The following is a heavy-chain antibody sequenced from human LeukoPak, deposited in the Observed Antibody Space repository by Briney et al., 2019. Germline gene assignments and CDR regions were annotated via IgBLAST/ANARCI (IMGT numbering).Heavy chain of an antibody. V-gene: IGHV3-30-3*01. Sequence: PGGSLRLSCAASGFAFSSYAMHWVRQAPGKGLKWVAVISYDGSNKYYADSVKGRFTISRDNSKNTLYLQMNSLRAEDTAVYYCARDSSLVVVTAILDYWGQGTLVTVSS. CDR3: ARDSSLVVVTAILDY. CDR1: GFAFSSYA. J-gene: IGHJ4*02. D-gene: IGHD2-21*02. CDR2: ISYDGSNK.